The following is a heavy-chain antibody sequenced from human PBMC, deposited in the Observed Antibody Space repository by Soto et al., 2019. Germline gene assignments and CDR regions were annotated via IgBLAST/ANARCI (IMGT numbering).Heavy chain of an antibody. CDR3: TKDTFGAEDY. CDR2: INGDGSIP. V-gene: IGHV3-74*01. J-gene: IGHJ4*02. D-gene: IGHD3-16*01. CDR1: GFALSHFW. Sequence: GGSLRLSCGASGFALSHFWMDWVRQAPGKGRRWVSRINGDGSIPNYADSVKGRFTISRANAENPLYRRGDSRRAEDTAVDSCTKDTFGAEDYWGQGTLVTVSS.